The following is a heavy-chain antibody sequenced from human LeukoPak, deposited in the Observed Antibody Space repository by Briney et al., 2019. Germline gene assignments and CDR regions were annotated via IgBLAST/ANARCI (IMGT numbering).Heavy chain of an antibody. CDR2: TYYRSKWYK. Sequence: SQTLSLTCAISGDSVSTNRATWTWPRQSPSRGLEWLGRTYYRSKWYKYYAVSVKGRITINPDTSKNQFSLQLNSVTPEDTAVYYCARGPSYFQHWGQGTLVTVSS. CDR1: GDSVSTNRAT. CDR3: ARGPSYFQH. V-gene: IGHV6-1*01. J-gene: IGHJ1*01.